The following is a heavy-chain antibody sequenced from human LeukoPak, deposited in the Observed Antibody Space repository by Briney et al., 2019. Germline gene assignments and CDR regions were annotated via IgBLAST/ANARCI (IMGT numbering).Heavy chain of an antibody. CDR2: IYPGDSDT. CDR3: ARSYYYDSSGFDY. J-gene: IGHJ4*02. V-gene: IGHV5-51*01. CDR1: GYSFTSYW. D-gene: IGHD3-22*01. Sequence: GESLKISCKGSGYSFTSYWIGWVRQMPGKGLEWMGIIYPGDSDTRYSTSFQGQVTISADKSISTAYLQWSSLKASGTAMYYCARSYYYDSSGFDYWGQGTLVTVSS.